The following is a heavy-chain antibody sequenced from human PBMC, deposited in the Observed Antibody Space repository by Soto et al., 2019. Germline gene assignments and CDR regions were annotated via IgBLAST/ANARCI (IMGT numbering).Heavy chain of an antibody. CDR3: ARVRGIQLWYFDY. CDR1: GGSISSSSYY. Sequence: SEPLSLTCTVSGGSISSSSYYWGWIRQPPGKGLEWIGSIYYSGSTYYNPSLKSRVTISVDTSKNQFSLKLSSVTAADTAVYYCARVRGIQLWYFDYWGQGTLVTVSS. D-gene: IGHD5-18*01. V-gene: IGHV4-39*07. J-gene: IGHJ4*02. CDR2: IYYSGST.